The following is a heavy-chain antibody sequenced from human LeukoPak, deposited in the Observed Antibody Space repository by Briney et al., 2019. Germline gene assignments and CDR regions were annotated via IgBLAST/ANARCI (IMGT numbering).Heavy chain of an antibody. CDR2: ISNSSSYI. CDR1: GFTFSSYS. Sequence: GGSLRLSCAASGFTFSSYSMNWVRQAPGKGLEWVSSISNSSSYIYYADSVKGRFTISRDNAKNSLYLQMNSLRAEDTAVYYCARDLIDYYDSSAPRTAFDIWGQGTMVTVSS. D-gene: IGHD3-22*01. CDR3: ARDLIDYYDSSAPRTAFDI. V-gene: IGHV3-21*01. J-gene: IGHJ3*02.